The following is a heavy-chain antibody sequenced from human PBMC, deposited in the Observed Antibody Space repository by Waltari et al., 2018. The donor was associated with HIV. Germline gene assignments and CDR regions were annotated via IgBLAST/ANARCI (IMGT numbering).Heavy chain of an antibody. CDR2: ISDSVST. V-gene: IGHV4-39*07. D-gene: IGHD1-26*01. Sequence: DPRLVKPSETLSLICSVSGVSITSNVHYWGWIRQPPGKGLEWIGSISDSVSTYYSPSLKSRAIISLDTSKTQFSLNLNSMTAADTAIYYCARGAYSGGYVPHFFDYWGHGTLVTVSS. CDR3: ARGAYSGGYVPHFFDY. CDR1: GVSITSNVHY. J-gene: IGHJ4*03.